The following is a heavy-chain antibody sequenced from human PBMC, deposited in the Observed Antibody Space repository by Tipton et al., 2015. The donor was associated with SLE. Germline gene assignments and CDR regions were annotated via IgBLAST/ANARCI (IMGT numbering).Heavy chain of an antibody. CDR1: GGSISSNSYY. CDR3: ARQVYGGWSYWYFDL. V-gene: IGHV4-39*01. D-gene: IGHD6-19*01. Sequence: TLSLTCTVSGGSISSNSYYWGWIRQPPGKGLEWIGSMYNSGSTNYNPSLKSRVTISVDTSKNQFSPNLSSVTAADKAVYYCARQVYGGWSYWYFDLWGRGTLVTVSS. J-gene: IGHJ2*01. CDR2: MYNSGST.